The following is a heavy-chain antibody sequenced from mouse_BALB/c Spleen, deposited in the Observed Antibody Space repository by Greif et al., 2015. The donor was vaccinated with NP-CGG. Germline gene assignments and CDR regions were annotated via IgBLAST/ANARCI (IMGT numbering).Heavy chain of an antibody. CDR2: INPSNGGT. CDR1: GYTFTSYY. V-gene: IGHV1S81*02. CDR3: TRGGYDGYYTFDY. D-gene: IGHD2-3*01. J-gene: IGHJ2*01. Sequence: QVQLQQPGAELVKPGASVKLSCKASGYTFTSYYMYWVKQRPGQGLEWIGEINPSNGGTNFNEKFKSKATLTVDKSSSTAYMQLSSLTSEDSAVYYCTRGGYDGYYTFDYWGQGTTLTVSS.